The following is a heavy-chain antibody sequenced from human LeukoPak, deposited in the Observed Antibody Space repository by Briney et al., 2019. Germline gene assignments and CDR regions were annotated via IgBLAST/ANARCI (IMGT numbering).Heavy chain of an antibody. CDR1: GFTVSSNY. D-gene: IGHD7-27*01. CDR2: IWYDGSNK. V-gene: IGHV3-30*02. CDR3: ARGDWGMYYFDY. Sequence: PGGSLRLSCAASGFTVSSNYMSWVRQAPGKGLDWVAFIWYDGSNKYHTDSVKGRFTISRDTSKNTVYLQMNSLRVEDTAVYYCARGDWGMYYFDYWGQGTLVTVSS. J-gene: IGHJ4*02.